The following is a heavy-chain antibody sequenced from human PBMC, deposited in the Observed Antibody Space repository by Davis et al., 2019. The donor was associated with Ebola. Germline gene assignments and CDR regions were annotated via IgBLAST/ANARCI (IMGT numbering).Heavy chain of an antibody. CDR2: IKQDGSEK. V-gene: IGHV3-7*03. Sequence: GGSLRLSCAASKFTFSSYWMSWVRQAPGKGLEWVANIKQDGSEKYYVDSVKGRFTISRDNAKNSLYLQMNSLKTEDTAVYYCTITVNPFDYWGQGTLVTVSS. J-gene: IGHJ4*02. CDR3: TITVNPFDY. CDR1: KFTFSSYW. D-gene: IGHD3-3*01.